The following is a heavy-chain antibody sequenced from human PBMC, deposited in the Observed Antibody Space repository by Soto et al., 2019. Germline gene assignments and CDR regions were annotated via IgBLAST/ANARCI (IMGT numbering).Heavy chain of an antibody. V-gene: IGHV1-18*01. CDR2: ISAYNGNT. Sequence: GASVKVSCKASGYTFTSYGISWVRQAPGQGLEWMGWISAYNGNTNYAQKLQGRVTMTTDTSTSTAYMELRSLRSDDTAVYYCARLNDILTGYPDYFDYWGQGTLVTVSS. J-gene: IGHJ4*02. CDR3: ARLNDILTGYPDYFDY. D-gene: IGHD3-9*01. CDR1: GYTFTSYG.